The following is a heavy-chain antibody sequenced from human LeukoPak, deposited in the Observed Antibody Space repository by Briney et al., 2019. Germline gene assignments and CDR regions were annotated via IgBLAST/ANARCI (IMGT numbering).Heavy chain of an antibody. CDR2: INSDGSST. CDR1: GFTFSTYW. Sequence: GGSLRLSCAASGFTFSTYWMHWVRQGPGKGLVWVSLINSDGSSTTYADSVKGRFTISRGNAKNTLYLQMNSLRAEDTAVYYCARVTTMAIDYWGQGTLVTVSS. CDR3: ARVTTMAIDY. V-gene: IGHV3-74*01. J-gene: IGHJ4*02. D-gene: IGHD3-10*01.